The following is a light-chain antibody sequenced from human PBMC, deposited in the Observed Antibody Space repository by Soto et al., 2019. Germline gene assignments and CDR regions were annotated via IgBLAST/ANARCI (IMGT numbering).Light chain of an antibody. V-gene: IGKV3-15*01. CDR1: QSVSSN. CDR2: GAS. J-gene: IGKJ1*01. Sequence: EIVRTQSPATLSVSPGERATLSSRVIQSVSSNLAWYQQKPGQAPRLLIYGASTRATGIPARFSGSGSGTEFTLTISSLQSEDFAVYYCQQYDNWPPTWTFGQGTKVDIK. CDR3: QQYDNWPPTWT.